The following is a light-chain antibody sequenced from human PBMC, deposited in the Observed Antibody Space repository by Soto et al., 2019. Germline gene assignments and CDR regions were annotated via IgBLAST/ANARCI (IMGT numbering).Light chain of an antibody. CDR1: QSVSNSY. CDR2: GAS. Sequence: EIVLTQSPGTLSLSPGERATLSCRASQSVSNSYLAWYQQKPGQAPRLLIYGASSRATGIPDRFSGSGSGTDFTLTISRLEPEDFAVYYFQQYGSSPPTFGQGTKVEIK. J-gene: IGKJ1*01. CDR3: QQYGSSPPT. V-gene: IGKV3-20*01.